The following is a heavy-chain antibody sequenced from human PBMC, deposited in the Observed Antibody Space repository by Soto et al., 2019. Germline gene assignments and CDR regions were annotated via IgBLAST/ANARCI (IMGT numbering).Heavy chain of an antibody. Sequence: QVQLVQSGAEVKKPGSSVKVSCKASGGTFSSYAISWVRQAPGQGLEWMGGIIPIFGTANYAQKFQGRVTITADESTSTAYMELSSLRSEDTAVYYCARGPFYEGYCTNGVCYSPAYWGQGTLVTVSS. D-gene: IGHD2-8*01. J-gene: IGHJ4*02. V-gene: IGHV1-69*01. CDR1: GGTFSSYA. CDR3: ARGPFYEGYCTNGVCYSPAY. CDR2: IIPIFGTA.